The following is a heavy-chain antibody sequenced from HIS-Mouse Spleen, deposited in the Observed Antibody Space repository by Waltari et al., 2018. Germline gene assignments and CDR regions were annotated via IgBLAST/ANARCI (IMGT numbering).Heavy chain of an antibody. V-gene: IGHV3-53*01. CDR3: AREAATGGAFDI. Sequence: EVQLVESGGGWIQPGGSLRLSCAASGFTVSSNYLSLFRQAPGKGLEWVSVIYSGGSTYYADSVKGRFTIARDNSKNTLYLQMNSLRAEDTAVYYCAREAATGGAFDIWGQGTMVTVSS. D-gene: IGHD1-26*01. CDR1: GFTVSSNY. CDR2: IYSGGST. J-gene: IGHJ3*02.